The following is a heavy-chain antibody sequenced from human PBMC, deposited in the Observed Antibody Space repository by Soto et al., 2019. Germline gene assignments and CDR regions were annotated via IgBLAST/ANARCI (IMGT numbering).Heavy chain of an antibody. Sequence: TGGSLRLSCEVSGYTFGDHYMDWVRQAPGKGLEWVGRSRNKANSFSTAYAPSVKGRFTISRDDSKSSLYLQMNSLKTDDTAVYYCTRIAYNYGPGDYWGQGTLVTVSS. J-gene: IGHJ4*02. CDR3: TRIAYNYGPGDY. CDR1: GYTFGDHY. D-gene: IGHD2-21*01. CDR2: SRNKANSFST. V-gene: IGHV3-72*01.